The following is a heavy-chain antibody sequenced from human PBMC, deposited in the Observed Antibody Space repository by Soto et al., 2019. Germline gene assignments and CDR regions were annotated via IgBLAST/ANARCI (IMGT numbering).Heavy chain of an antibody. J-gene: IGHJ4*02. CDR2: ISYDGSNK. V-gene: IGHV3-30*18. Sequence: QVQLVESGGGVVQPGRSLRLSCAASGFTFSSYGMHWVRQAPGKGLEWVAVISYDGSNKYYADSVKGRFTISRDNSKNTLYLQMNSLRAEDTAVYYCANSLGSRAAAGTIFWGQGTLVTVSS. CDR3: ANSLGSRAAAGTIF. CDR1: GFTFSSYG. D-gene: IGHD6-13*01.